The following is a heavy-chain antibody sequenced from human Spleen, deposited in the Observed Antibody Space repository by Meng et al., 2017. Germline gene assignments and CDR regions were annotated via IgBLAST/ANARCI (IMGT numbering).Heavy chain of an antibody. J-gene: IGHJ1*01. Sequence: QITLKESGPTLVKPTQTLTLTCTFSGFSLRTSGVGVGWIRQPPGKALEWLALIYWDDDKRYSPSLKSRLTITKDNSKNQVVLTMTNMDSVDTATYYCAHRAVAGSFEYFQHWGQSTLVTVSS. CDR2: IYWDDDK. V-gene: IGHV2-5*02. CDR1: GFSLRTSGVG. D-gene: IGHD6-19*01. CDR3: AHRAVAGSFEYFQH.